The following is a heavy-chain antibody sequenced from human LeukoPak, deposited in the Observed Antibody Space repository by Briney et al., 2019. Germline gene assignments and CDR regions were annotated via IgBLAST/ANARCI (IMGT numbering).Heavy chain of an antibody. D-gene: IGHD3-22*01. V-gene: IGHV4-61*02. J-gene: IGHJ4*02. Sequence: SETLSLTCTVSGYSISSGYYWGWIRQPAGKGLEWIGRIYTSGSTNYNPSLKSRVTISVDTSKNQFSLKLSSVTAADTAVYYCARGMGDSSGYYYGYYFDYWGQGTLVTVSS. CDR2: IYTSGST. CDR1: GYSISSGYY. CDR3: ARGMGDSSGYYYGYYFDY.